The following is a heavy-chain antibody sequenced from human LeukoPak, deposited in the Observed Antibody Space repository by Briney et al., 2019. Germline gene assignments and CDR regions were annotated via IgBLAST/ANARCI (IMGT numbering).Heavy chain of an antibody. Sequence: PGGSLRLSCAASGFTFDDYAMHWVRQAPGKGLEWVSLITWDGGSTYYADSVKGRFTISRDNSKNTLYLQMNSLRAEDTAVYYCARDLLPVPAGYNYGRSYMDVWGKGTTVTVSS. D-gene: IGHD5-18*01. V-gene: IGHV3-43D*03. CDR1: GFTFDDYA. J-gene: IGHJ6*03. CDR3: ARDLLPVPAGYNYGRSYMDV. CDR2: ITWDGGST.